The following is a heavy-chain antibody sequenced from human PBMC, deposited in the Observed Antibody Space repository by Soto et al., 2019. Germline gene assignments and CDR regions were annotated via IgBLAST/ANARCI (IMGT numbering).Heavy chain of an antibody. CDR2: ISWNSGSI. CDR1: GFTFDDYA. V-gene: IGHV3-9*01. Sequence: EVQLVESGGGLVQPGRSLRLSCAASGFTFDDYAMHWVRQAPGKGLEWVSGISWNSGSIGYADSVKGRFTISRDNAKNSLYLQMNSLRAEDTALYYCAKDWVPVPAADFDYWGQGTLVTVSS. J-gene: IGHJ4*02. D-gene: IGHD2-2*01. CDR3: AKDWVPVPAADFDY.